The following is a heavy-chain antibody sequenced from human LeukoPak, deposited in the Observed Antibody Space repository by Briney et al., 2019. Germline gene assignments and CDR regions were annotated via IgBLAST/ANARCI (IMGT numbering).Heavy chain of an antibody. V-gene: IGHV3-21*01. CDR2: ISPGGGPT. CDR1: GFPFSSHG. D-gene: IGHD6-13*01. CDR3: ARDGSWSTKYYFDY. J-gene: IGHJ4*02. Sequence: PGGSLRLSCAGSGFPFSSHGMNWVRQAPGKGLEWVSGISPGGGPTYYADSVRGRFTISRDNAKNSLYLQMNSLRAEDTAVYYCARDGSWSTKYYFDYWGQGTLVTVSS.